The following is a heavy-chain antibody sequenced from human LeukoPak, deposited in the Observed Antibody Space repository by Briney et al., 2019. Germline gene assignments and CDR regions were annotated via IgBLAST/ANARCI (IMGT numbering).Heavy chain of an antibody. CDR2: ISAYNGNT. CDR1: GYTFTSYG. V-gene: IGHV1-18*01. CDR3: AREVYVWGSYRYLSDP. Sequence: GASVKVSCKASGYTFTSYGISWVRQAPGQGLEWMGWISAYNGNTNYALKLQGRVTMTTDTSTSTAYMELRSLRSEDTAVYYCAREVYVWGSYRYLSDPWGQGTLVTVSS. D-gene: IGHD3-16*02. J-gene: IGHJ5*02.